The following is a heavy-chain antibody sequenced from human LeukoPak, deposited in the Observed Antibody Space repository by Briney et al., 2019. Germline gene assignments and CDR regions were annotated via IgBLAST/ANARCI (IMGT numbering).Heavy chain of an antibody. V-gene: IGHV3-23*01. Sequence: PGGSMRLSCAASGFTFTSYDMSWVRQPPGKGLEWVSVIRGSGTVTYFADSVKGRFTVSRDNSKNTLYLQMSSLRAEDTAIYYCAKSLDYDGGVLWALPQYWGQGTLVTVSS. CDR3: AKSLDYDGGVLWALPQY. CDR2: IRGSGTVT. CDR1: GFTFTSYD. D-gene: IGHD3-22*01. J-gene: IGHJ4*02.